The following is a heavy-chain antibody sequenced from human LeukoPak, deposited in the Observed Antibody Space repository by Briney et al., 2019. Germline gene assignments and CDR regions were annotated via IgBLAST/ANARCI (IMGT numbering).Heavy chain of an antibody. J-gene: IGHJ4*02. CDR2: IWSGGSEK. Sequence: GRSLRLSCAASGFTFSSFGMHWVRQAPGKGLEWVAGIWSGGSEKFYADSLKGRFTISRDNSKNTLYLQMNTLRAEDTAVYYCARVVGSGRFDYWGQGTLVTVSS. V-gene: IGHV3-33*01. CDR1: GFTFSSFG. D-gene: IGHD1-26*01. CDR3: ARVVGSGRFDY.